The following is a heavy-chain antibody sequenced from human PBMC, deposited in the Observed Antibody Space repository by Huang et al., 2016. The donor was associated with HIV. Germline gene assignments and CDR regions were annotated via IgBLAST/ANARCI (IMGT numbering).Heavy chain of an antibody. Sequence: EVQLVQSGAEMKRPGESLKISCKVSGYSFTRQWIGWVRQMPGKGPEWMRIIYPGDSDVKYSPTFQGQVTISADNSISTAYLQWKSLKVSDTAMYFCARPPTYSDDGGYYIDAFGVWGRGTMVTVS. CDR2: IYPGDSDV. V-gene: IGHV5-51*03. CDR1: GYSFTRQW. J-gene: IGHJ3*01. CDR3: ARPPTYSDDGGYYIDAFGV. D-gene: IGHD2-21*02.